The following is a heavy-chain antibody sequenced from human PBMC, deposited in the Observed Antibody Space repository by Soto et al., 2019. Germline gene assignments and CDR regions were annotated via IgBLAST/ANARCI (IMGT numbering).Heavy chain of an antibody. J-gene: IGHJ6*02. CDR3: TQDILPGGADV. D-gene: IGHD3-16*01. CDR2: IHWNNGAT. CDR1: AFSSHHHA. Sequence: GGSLRLSCVASAFSSHHHAIHWVRQGPGKGLEWVSGIHWNNGATGYADSVKGRFTIFKDNVKNSVYLQMNSLRTDDTAFYYCTQDILPGGADVWGQGTTVTVSS. V-gene: IGHV3-9*02.